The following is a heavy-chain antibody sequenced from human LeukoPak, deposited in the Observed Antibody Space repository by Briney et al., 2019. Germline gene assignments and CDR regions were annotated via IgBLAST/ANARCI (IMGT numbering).Heavy chain of an antibody. J-gene: IGHJ5*02. V-gene: IGHV3-11*01. Sequence: GGSLRLSCAASGFTFSDYYMSWIRQAPGKGLEWVSYISSSGSTIYYADSVKGRFTISRDNAKNSLYLQMNSLRAEDTAVYYCARDRGLAATNWFDPWGQGTLVTVSS. CDR2: ISSSGSTI. CDR3: ARDRGLAATNWFDP. D-gene: IGHD2-15*01. CDR1: GFTFSDYY.